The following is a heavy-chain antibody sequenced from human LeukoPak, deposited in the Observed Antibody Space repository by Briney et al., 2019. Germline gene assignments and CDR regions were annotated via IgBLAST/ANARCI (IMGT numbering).Heavy chain of an antibody. CDR2: IKQDGSEK. CDR1: GFTFSSYW. D-gene: IGHD3-3*01. CDR3: ARDSPYLRFLEWLSDANWFDP. J-gene: IGHJ5*02. V-gene: IGHV3-7*03. Sequence: PGGSLRLSCAASGFTFSSYWMSWVRQAPGKGLEWVANIKQDGSEKYYVDSVKGRFTISRDNAKNSLYLQMNSLRAEDTAVYYCARDSPYLRFLEWLSDANWFDPWGQGTLVTVSS.